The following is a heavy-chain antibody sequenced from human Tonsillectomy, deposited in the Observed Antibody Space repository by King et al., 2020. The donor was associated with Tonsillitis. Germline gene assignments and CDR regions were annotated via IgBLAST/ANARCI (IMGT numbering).Heavy chain of an antibody. V-gene: IGHV1-18*04. CDR2: INTYNGNT. D-gene: IGHD2-2*01. J-gene: IGHJ5*02. Sequence: VQLVESGAEVKKPGASVKVSCKASGYTFTSYGISWVRQAPGQGLEWMGWINTYNGNTYYAQNLQGRVTMTTDTSTSTAYMELRSLRSDDTAVYYCATNGERDRLLNLSDNWFDPWGQGTLVTVSS. CDR1: GYTFTSYG. CDR3: ATNGERDRLLNLSDNWFDP.